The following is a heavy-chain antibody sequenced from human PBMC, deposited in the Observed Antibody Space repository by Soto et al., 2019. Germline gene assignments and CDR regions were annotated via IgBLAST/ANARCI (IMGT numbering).Heavy chain of an antibody. CDR1: GFTFSSYS. D-gene: IGHD3-16*01. Sequence: GGSLRLSCAASGFTFSSYSMNWVRQAPGKGLEWVSYISSSSSTIYYADSVKGRFTISRDNAKNSLYLQMNSLRAEDTAVYYCAREGGAVFVDYYYYMDVRGKGTTVTVSS. CDR3: AREGGAVFVDYYYYMDV. J-gene: IGHJ6*03. V-gene: IGHV3-48*01. CDR2: ISSSSSTI.